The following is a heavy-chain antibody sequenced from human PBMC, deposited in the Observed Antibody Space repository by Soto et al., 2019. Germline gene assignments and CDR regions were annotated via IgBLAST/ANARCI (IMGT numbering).Heavy chain of an antibody. D-gene: IGHD2-8*01. CDR3: ARHSFGVARDFDS. J-gene: IGHJ4*02. V-gene: IGHV4-39*01. CDR1: GDSISTSYYY. Sequence: QVQLQESGPGLVKPSETLSLTCTVSGDSISTSYYYWGWIRQPPGKGLEWIGSIYSSGSTLDNPSLKTRLTLSVDTSKNQFSLKLSSVTAADTALYYCARHSFGVARDFDSWGQGTLVTVSS. CDR2: IYSSGST.